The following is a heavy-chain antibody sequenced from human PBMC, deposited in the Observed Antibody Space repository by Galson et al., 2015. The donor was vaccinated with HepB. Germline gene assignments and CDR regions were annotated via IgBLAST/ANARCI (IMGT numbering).Heavy chain of an antibody. J-gene: IGHJ3*02. V-gene: IGHV1-69-2*01. CDR1: GYTFTDYY. CDR2: VDPEDGET. CDR3: ATLSRRDAFDI. Sequence: VKVSCKVSGYTFTDYYMHWVQQAPGKGLEWMGLVDPEDGETIYAEKFQGRVTITADTSTDTAYMELSSLRSEDTAVYYCATLSRRDAFDIWGQGTMVTVSS.